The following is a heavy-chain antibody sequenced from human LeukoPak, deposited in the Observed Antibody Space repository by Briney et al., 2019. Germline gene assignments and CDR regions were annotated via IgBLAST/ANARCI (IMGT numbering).Heavy chain of an antibody. J-gene: IGHJ4*02. D-gene: IGHD2-21*02. CDR1: GYSISSGYY. CDR2: IYHSGST. CDR3: AGGDYGYFDY. V-gene: IGHV4-38-2*02. Sequence: SETLSLTCTVSGYSISSGYYWGWIRQPPGKGLERIGSIYHSGSTYYNPSLKSRVTISVDTSKNQFSLKLSSVTAADTAVYYCAGGDYGYFDYWGQGTLVTVSS.